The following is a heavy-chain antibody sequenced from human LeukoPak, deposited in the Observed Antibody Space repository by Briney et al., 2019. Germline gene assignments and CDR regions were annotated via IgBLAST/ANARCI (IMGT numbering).Heavy chain of an antibody. Sequence: PGGSLRLSCAASGFTFDDYAMHWVRQAPGKGLEWVSGISWNSGSIGYADSVKGRFTISRDNAKNSLYLQMNSLRAEDTALYYCAKDPYSSSWYSFDYWGQGTLVTVSS. CDR2: ISWNSGSI. CDR1: GFTFDDYA. D-gene: IGHD6-13*01. CDR3: AKDPYSSSWYSFDY. V-gene: IGHV3-9*01. J-gene: IGHJ4*02.